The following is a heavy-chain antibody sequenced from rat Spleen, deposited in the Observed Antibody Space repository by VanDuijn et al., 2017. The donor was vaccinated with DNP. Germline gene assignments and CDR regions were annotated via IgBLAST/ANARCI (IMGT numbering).Heavy chain of an antibody. J-gene: IGHJ3*01. CDR2: ISYDGGST. V-gene: IGHV5-20*01. CDR1: GFTFSDFY. CDR3: ARGDSVYTYSGSQRWFAY. Sequence: EVHLVESGGGLVQPGRSLKLSCAASGFTFSDFYMAWVRQAPTKGLEWVAYISYDGGSTYYGDSVKGRFTISRDNAKNILYLQMNSLRSEDTATYYCARGDSVYTYSGSQRWFAYWGQGTLVTVSS. D-gene: IGHD1-9*01.